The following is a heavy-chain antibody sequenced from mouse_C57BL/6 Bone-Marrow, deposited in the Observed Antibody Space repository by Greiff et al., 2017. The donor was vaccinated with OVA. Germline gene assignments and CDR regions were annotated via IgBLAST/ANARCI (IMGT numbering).Heavy chain of an antibody. CDR2: IRNKANNHAT. CDR3: TYYGSSYQYFDV. J-gene: IGHJ1*03. D-gene: IGHD1-1*01. Sequence: EVKLVESGGGLVQPGGSMKLSCAASGFTFSDAWMDWVRQSPEKGLEWVAEIRNKANNHATYYAESVKGRFTISRDDSKSSVHLQMNSLRAEDTGIYYCTYYGSSYQYFDVWGTGTTVTVSS. CDR1: GFTFSDAW. V-gene: IGHV6-6*01.